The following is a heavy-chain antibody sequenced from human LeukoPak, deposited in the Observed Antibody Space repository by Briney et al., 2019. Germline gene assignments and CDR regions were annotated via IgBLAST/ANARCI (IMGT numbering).Heavy chain of an antibody. Sequence: GGSLRLSCAASGFTLSSYAMSWVRQAPGKGLEWVSAISDTGNTYHADSVKGRFTISRDNSKNTLYLQMNSLRAEDTAVYYCAKRGAEVGATVAPGDYWGQGTLLTVSS. D-gene: IGHD1-26*01. J-gene: IGHJ4*02. CDR2: ISDTGNT. CDR3: AKRGAEVGATVAPGDY. CDR1: GFTLSSYA. V-gene: IGHV3-23*01.